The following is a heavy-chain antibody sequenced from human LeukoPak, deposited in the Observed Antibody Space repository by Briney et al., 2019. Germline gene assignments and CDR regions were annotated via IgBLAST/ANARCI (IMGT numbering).Heavy chain of an antibody. CDR3: AREGLYGSGSYGSYCLDY. J-gene: IGHJ4*02. CDR2: ISYDGSNK. D-gene: IGHD3-10*01. CDR1: VFTFSSYA. Sequence: PGGSLRLSCAASVFTFSSYAMHWARQAPGKGLEWVAVISYDGSNKYYADSVKGRFTISRDNSKNTLYLQMNSLRAEDTAVYYCAREGLYGSGSYGSYCLDYWGQGTLVTVSS. V-gene: IGHV3-30-3*01.